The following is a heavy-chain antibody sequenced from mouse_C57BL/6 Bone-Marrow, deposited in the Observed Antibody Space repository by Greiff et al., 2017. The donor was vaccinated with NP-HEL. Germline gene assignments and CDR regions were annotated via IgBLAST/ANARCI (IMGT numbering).Heavy chain of an antibody. Sequence: EVQLQQSGPELVKPGDSVKISCKASGYSFTGYFMNWVMQSHGKSLEWIGRINPYNGDTFYNQKFKGKATLTVDKSSSTAHMELRSLTSEDSAVYYCAEGYYYGSSYWYFDVWGTGTTVTVSS. D-gene: IGHD1-1*01. CDR1: GYSFTGYF. CDR3: AEGYYYGSSYWYFDV. J-gene: IGHJ1*03. CDR2: INPYNGDT. V-gene: IGHV1-20*01.